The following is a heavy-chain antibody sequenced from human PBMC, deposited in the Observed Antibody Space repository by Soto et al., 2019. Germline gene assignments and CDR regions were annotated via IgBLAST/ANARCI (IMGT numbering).Heavy chain of an antibody. V-gene: IGHV1-3*01. J-gene: IGHJ5*02. CDR2: INAGNGNT. Sequence: ASVKVSCKASGYTFTSYAMHWVRQAPGQRLEWMGWINAGNGNTKYSQKFQGRVTITRDTSASTAYMELSSLRSEDTAVYYCARPAILTGYNWFYPWGQGTLVTVSS. CDR3: ARPAILTGYNWFYP. CDR1: GYTFTSYA. D-gene: IGHD3-9*01.